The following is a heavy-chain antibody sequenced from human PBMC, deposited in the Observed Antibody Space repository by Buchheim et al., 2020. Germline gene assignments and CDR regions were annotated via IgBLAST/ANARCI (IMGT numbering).Heavy chain of an antibody. V-gene: IGHV3-7*04. D-gene: IGHD6-13*01. CDR3: ARTIAAAGNYYYYYMDV. CDR2: INQDGSEK. Sequence: EVQLVESGGGLVQPGGSLRLSCTASGFTFSSYWMTWVRQAPGRGLEWVANINQDGSEKYYVDSVKGRFTISRDNARNSLYLQMNSLRAEDTAVYYCARTIAAAGNYYYYYMDVWGKGTT. CDR1: GFTFSSYW. J-gene: IGHJ6*03.